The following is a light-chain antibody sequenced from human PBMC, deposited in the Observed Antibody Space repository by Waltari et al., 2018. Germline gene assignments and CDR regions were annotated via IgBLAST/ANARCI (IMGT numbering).Light chain of an antibody. J-gene: IGKJ2*01. CDR3: HQYNSWPPYT. Sequence: VMTQSPATLSVSPGARATLPCRASQNVNTNVAWYQQKPGQPPRLLICWAFSTATAIPARFSGSGYGTEFTLTISSLQSEDFAVYYCHQYNSWPPYTFGQGTKLEIK. V-gene: IGKV3-15*01. CDR2: WAF. CDR1: QNVNTN.